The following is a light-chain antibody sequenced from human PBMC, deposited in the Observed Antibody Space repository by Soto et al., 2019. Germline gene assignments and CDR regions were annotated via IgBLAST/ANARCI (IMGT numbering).Light chain of an antibody. V-gene: IGKV3-11*01. CDR2: DAS. J-gene: IGKJ1*01. CDR3: QQRSNGPWT. CDR1: QSVSSY. Sequence: EIVLTPSPATLSLSPGERATLSCRASQSVSSYLAWYQQKPGQAPRLLIYDASNRATGIPARFSGSGSGTDFTLTISSLEPEDFAVYYCQQRSNGPWTFGQGTKVEIK.